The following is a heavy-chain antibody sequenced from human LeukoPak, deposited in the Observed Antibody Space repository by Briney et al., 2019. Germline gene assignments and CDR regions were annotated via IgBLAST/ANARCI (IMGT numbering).Heavy chain of an antibody. D-gene: IGHD3-22*01. Sequence: GGSLRLSCAASGFTFRNYVMNWVRQVPGKGLEWVSSISGSGGSTYSADSVKGRFTISRDNAKNTLYLQMNSLRAEDAAVYYCARDYSYYDSSGYYYDYWGQGTLVTVSS. J-gene: IGHJ4*02. CDR3: ARDYSYYDSSGYYYDY. CDR2: ISGSGGST. CDR1: GFTFRNYV. V-gene: IGHV3-23*01.